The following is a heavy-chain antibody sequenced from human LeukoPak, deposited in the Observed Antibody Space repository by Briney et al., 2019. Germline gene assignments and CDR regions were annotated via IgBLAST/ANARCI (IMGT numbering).Heavy chain of an antibody. D-gene: IGHD3-22*01. J-gene: IGHJ4*02. CDR1: GYTFTSYG. Sequence: ASVEVSCKASGYTFTSYGISWVRQAPGQGLEWMGWISAYNGNTNYAQKLQGRVTMTTDTSTSTAYMELRSLRSDDTAVYYCARTSYYDSSGYIAYWGQGTLVTVSS. CDR3: ARTSYYDSSGYIAY. V-gene: IGHV1-18*01. CDR2: ISAYNGNT.